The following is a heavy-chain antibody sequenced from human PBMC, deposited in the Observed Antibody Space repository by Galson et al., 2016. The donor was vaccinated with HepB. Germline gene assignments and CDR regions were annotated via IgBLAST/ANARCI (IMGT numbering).Heavy chain of an antibody. CDR2: IYPGDSDT. V-gene: IGHV5-51*01. CDR1: GYSFTSYW. J-gene: IGHJ4*01. CDR3: ARRYAYRGSVGYPSID. D-gene: IGHD3-10*01. Sequence: QSGAEVKKPGESLKISCKGSGYSFTSYWIGWVRQMPGKGLEWMGIIYPGDSDTRYSPSFQGQVTISADKSISTAYLQWSSLKASATAMYYCARRYAYRGSVGYPSIDWGQGTQVTVSS.